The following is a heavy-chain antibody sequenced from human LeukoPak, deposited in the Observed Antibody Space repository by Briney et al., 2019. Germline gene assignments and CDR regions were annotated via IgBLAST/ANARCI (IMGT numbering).Heavy chain of an antibody. V-gene: IGHV3-9*01. CDR2: ISWNSGTI. Sequence: GRSLRLSCAASGFTFDDYAMHWVRQAPGKGLEWVSGISWNSGTIGYADSVKGRFTISRDNAKNSLYLQMNSLRAEDTAVYYCARVGIAVAGYFDYWGQGTLVTVSS. D-gene: IGHD6-19*01. J-gene: IGHJ4*02. CDR1: GFTFDDYA. CDR3: ARVGIAVAGYFDY.